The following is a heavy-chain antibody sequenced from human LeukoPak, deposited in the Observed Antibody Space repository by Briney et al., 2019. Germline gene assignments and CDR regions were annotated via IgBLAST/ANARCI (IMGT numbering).Heavy chain of an antibody. Sequence: GGSLRLSCSASGFTFSTYSMNWVRQAPGKGLEWASSISTGSTYIFYGDSVKGRFTISRDNADNSLYLQMNSLRAEDTAVYYCARTRDSSGCFDLWGQGTLVTVSS. V-gene: IGHV3-21*01. CDR3: ARTRDSSGCFDL. CDR2: ISTGSTYI. D-gene: IGHD6-19*01. CDR1: GFTFSTYS. J-gene: IGHJ5*02.